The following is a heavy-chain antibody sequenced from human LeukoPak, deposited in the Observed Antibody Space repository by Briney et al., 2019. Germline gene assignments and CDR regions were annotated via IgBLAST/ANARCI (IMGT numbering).Heavy chain of an antibody. D-gene: IGHD6-19*01. CDR3: AKDPSSVWYYFDY. Sequence: PGGSLRLSCEASGFTFSNYAMSWVRQAPGKGLEYVSAISSNGGSTYYANSVKGRFTISRDNSKNTLYLQMGSLRAEGMAVYYCAKDPSSVWYYFDYWGQGTLVTVSS. V-gene: IGHV3-64*01. J-gene: IGHJ4*02. CDR2: ISSNGGST. CDR1: GFTFSNYA.